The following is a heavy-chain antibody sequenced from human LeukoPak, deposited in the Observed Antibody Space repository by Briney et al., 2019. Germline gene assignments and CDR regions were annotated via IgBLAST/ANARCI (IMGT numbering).Heavy chain of an antibody. J-gene: IGHJ1*01. CDR2: ISSSRSSYI. V-gene: IGHV3-21*01. Sequence: GGSLRLSCAASGFTFSNYNMNWVRQAPGKGLEWVSTISSSRSSYIYYADSVKGRFTISRDDAKNSLYLQMNSLRAEDTAVYYCARDPPSFQYWGQGTLVTVSA. CDR1: GFTFSNYN. CDR3: ARDPPSFQY.